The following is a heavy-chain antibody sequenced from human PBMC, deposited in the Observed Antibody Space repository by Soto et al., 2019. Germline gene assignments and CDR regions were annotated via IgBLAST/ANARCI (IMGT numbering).Heavy chain of an antibody. CDR2: ISGSGGST. CDR3: AKDCGYDFWSGNNWFDP. J-gene: IGHJ5*02. V-gene: IGHV3-23*01. Sequence: GSLRLSCAASGFTFSSYAMSWVRQAPGKGLEWVSAISGSGGSTYYADSVKGRFTISRDNSKNTLYQQMNSLRAEDTAVYYCAKDCGYDFWSGNNWFDPWGQGTLVTVSS. CDR1: GFTFSSYA. D-gene: IGHD3-3*01.